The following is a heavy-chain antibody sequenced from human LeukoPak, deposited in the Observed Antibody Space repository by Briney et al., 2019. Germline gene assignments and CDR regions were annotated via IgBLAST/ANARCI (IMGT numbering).Heavy chain of an antibody. D-gene: IGHD2-2*01. Sequence: SETLSLTCTVSGYSISSGYYWGWIRQPPGKGLEWIASIYHSGSTNYNPSLRSRVTISVDTSKNQFSLNLSSVTAADTAVYYCARNRGYCSSTSCLYLDYWGQGTLVTVSS. V-gene: IGHV4-38-2*02. CDR1: GYSISSGYY. J-gene: IGHJ4*02. CDR3: ARNRGYCSSTSCLYLDY. CDR2: IYHSGST.